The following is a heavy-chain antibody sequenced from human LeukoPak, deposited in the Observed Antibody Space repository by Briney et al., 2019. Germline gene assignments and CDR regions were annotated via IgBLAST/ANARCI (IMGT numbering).Heavy chain of an antibody. Sequence: GGSLRLSCAASGFTFTDYAMTWVRQAPGRGLEWVSSIDAGGGTTGYADSVKGRFTISRDNSKNTLYLQMHTARAEDTASYYCAKDYLYDTSTWGQGTLVTVSS. CDR2: IDAGGGTT. J-gene: IGHJ1*01. V-gene: IGHV3-23*01. CDR3: AKDYLYDTST. D-gene: IGHD3-22*01. CDR1: GFTFTDYA.